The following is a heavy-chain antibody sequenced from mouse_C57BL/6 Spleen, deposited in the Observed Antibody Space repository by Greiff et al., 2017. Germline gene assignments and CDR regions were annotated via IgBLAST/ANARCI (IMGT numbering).Heavy chain of an antibody. Sequence: DVKLVESGGGLVKPGGSLKLSCAASGFTFSSYAMSWVRQTPEKRLEWVATISDGGSYTYYPDNVKGRFTISRDNAKNNLYLQMSHLKSEDTAMYYCATSYYGSSYGYFDVWGTGTTVTVSS. D-gene: IGHD1-1*01. J-gene: IGHJ1*03. V-gene: IGHV5-4*03. CDR3: ATSYYGSSYGYFDV. CDR2: ISDGGSYT. CDR1: GFTFSSYA.